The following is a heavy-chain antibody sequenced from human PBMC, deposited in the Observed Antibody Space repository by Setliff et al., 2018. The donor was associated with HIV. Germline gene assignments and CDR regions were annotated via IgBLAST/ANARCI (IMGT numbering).Heavy chain of an antibody. CDR3: AREPSPSQWQPLYFDV. CDR1: GASTNAYF. V-gene: IGHV4-4*07. CDR2: IYTSGIT. J-gene: IGHJ4*02. Sequence: PSETLSLTCNVPGASTNAYFLSWVRHPAGKGLEWIGHIYTSGITNHNPSLKSRVTMSLDTSKEQFSLRLRSGTAADTAIYYCAREPSPSQWQPLYFDVWGRGSLVTVSS. D-gene: IGHD6-19*01.